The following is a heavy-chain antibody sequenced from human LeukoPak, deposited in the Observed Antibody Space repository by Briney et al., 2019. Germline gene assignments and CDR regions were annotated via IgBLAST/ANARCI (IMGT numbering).Heavy chain of an antibody. CDR3: ARDTSLVPFDY. CDR2: IWYDGSNK. V-gene: IGHV3-33*01. D-gene: IGHD6-6*01. CDR1: GFTFSSYG. J-gene: IGHJ4*02. Sequence: PGGSLRLSCAASGFTFSSYGMHWVRQAPGKGLEWVAVIWYDGSNKYYADSVKGRLTISRDNFKNTLYLQMNSLRAEDTAVYYCARDTSLVPFDYWGQGTLVTVSS.